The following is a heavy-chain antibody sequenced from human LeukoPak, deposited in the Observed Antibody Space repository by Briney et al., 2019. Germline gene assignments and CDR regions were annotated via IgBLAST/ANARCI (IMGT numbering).Heavy chain of an antibody. Sequence: ASVKVSCKASGYTFTGYYMHWVRQAPGQGLEWMGWINPNSGGTNYAQKFQGRVTMTRDTSISTAYMELSRLRSDDTAVYYCARGSVTGEGWFDPWGQGTLVTVSS. CDR3: ARGSVTGEGWFDP. V-gene: IGHV1-2*02. CDR1: GYTFTGYY. D-gene: IGHD7-27*01. CDR2: INPNSGGT. J-gene: IGHJ5*02.